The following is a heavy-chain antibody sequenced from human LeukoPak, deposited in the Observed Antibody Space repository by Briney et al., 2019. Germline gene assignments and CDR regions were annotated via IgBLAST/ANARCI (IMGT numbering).Heavy chain of an antibody. CDR3: AKDPVEMAAISYFDY. CDR2: ISGSGHST. V-gene: IGHV3-23*01. D-gene: IGHD5-24*01. CDR1: GFTFSSYA. Sequence: GGSLRLSCAASGFTFSSYAMSWVRQAPGKGLEWVSSISGSGHSTYYADSVKGRFTISRDNSKNTLYLQMNSLRAEGTAVYYCAKDPVEMAAISYFDYWGQGTLVTVSS. J-gene: IGHJ4*02.